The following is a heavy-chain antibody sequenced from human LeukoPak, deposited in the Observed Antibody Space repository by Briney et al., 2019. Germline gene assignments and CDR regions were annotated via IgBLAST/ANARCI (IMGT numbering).Heavy chain of an antibody. CDR1: GFTFSNYW. J-gene: IGHJ4*02. CDR3: ATDFHGYFDY. V-gene: IGHV3-7*05. D-gene: IGHD3-22*01. Sequence: GGSLRLSRAASGFTFSNYWMTWVRQAPGKGLEWVANVNQYGREIYYVDSVKGRFTISRDNAKNSLYLQMNSLRAEDTAVYYCATDFHGYFDYWGQGTLVTVSS. CDR2: VNQYGREI.